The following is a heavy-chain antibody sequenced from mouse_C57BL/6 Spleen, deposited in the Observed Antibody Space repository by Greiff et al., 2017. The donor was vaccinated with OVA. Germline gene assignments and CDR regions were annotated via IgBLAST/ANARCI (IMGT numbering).Heavy chain of an antibody. V-gene: IGHV1-58*01. D-gene: IGHD1-1*01. CDR2: IYIGNGYT. J-gene: IGHJ1*03. CDR1: GYTFTSYG. CDR3: ARGNYYYGSSPSWYCDV. Sequence: EVQLQQSGAELVRPGSSVKMSCKTSGYTFTSYGINWVKQRPGQGLEWIGYIYIGNGYTEYNEKFKGKATLTSDTSSSTAYMQLSSLTSEDSAIYFCARGNYYYGSSPSWYCDVWGTGTTVTVSS.